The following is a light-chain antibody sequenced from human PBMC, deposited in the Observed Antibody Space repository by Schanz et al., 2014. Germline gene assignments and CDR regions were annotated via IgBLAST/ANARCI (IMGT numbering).Light chain of an antibody. V-gene: IGLV2-8*01. J-gene: IGLJ2*01. Sequence: QSALTQPASVSGSPGQSITISCTGTSSDVGGYNYVSWYQHHPGNAPKLIVYDVTERPSGVPDRFSGSRSGNTASLTVSGLQAEDEADYFCSSYAGNNPVVFGGGTKLTVL. CDR3: SSYAGNNPVV. CDR2: DVT. CDR1: SSDVGGYNY.